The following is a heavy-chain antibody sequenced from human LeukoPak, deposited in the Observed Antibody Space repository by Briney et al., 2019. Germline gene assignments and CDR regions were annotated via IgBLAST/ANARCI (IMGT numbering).Heavy chain of an antibody. V-gene: IGHV4-34*01. D-gene: IGHD6-13*01. J-gene: IGHJ5*02. Sequence: KPSETLSLTCAVYGGSFSGYYWSWIRQPPGKGLEWIGEINHSGSTNYNPSLKSRVTISVDTSKNQFSLKLSSVTAADTAVYYCVPSWYSSSWYASPDWFDPWGQGTLVTVSS. CDR3: VPSWYSSSWYASPDWFDP. CDR2: INHSGST. CDR1: GGSFSGYY.